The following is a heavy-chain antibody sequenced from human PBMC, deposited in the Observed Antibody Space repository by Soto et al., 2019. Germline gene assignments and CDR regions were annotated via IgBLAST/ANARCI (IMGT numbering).Heavy chain of an antibody. J-gene: IGHJ2*01. Sequence: QVELMQSGPEVKRPGTSVKVSCKASGYTFITSGINWVRQTPGQPLEWVGWISPANGDKKYAQKFKDTVILTSETSTDTVNMELTNLRSDNTAAYFCARCRYSATTHRQWSYFAFLGRGTPFTVSS. CDR3: ARCRYSATTHRQWSYFAF. D-gene: IGHD2-21*01. CDR1: GYTFITSG. CDR2: ISPANGDK. V-gene: IGHV1-18*01.